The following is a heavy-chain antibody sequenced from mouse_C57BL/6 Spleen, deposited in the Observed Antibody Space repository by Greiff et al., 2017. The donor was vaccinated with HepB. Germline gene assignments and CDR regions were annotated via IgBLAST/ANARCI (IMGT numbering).Heavy chain of an antibody. Sequence: VQLQQSGPELVKPGASVKISCKASGYAFSSSWMNWVKQRPGTGLEWIGRISPGDGDTNYNGKFKGKATLTADKSSSTAYMQLSSLTSEDSAVYFCARARGYFDYWGQGTTLTVSS. CDR3: ARARGYFDY. J-gene: IGHJ2*01. V-gene: IGHV1-82*01. CDR1: GYAFSSSW. CDR2: ISPGDGDT.